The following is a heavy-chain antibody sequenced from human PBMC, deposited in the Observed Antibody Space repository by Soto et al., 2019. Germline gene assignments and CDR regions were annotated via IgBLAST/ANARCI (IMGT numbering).Heavy chain of an antibody. CDR1: GGSISSSSYY. CDR2: IYYSGST. V-gene: IGHV4-39*01. Sequence: QLQLQESGPGLVKPSETLSLTCTVSGGSISSSSYYWGWIRQPPGKGLEWIGSIYYSGSTYYNQSLKRRLILSVDTAKNHFSLKLSSVPAADTAVYYCARRRARFNGDYDWYFDLWGRGTLVTVSS. D-gene: IGHD4-17*01. CDR3: ARRRARFNGDYDWYFDL. J-gene: IGHJ2*01.